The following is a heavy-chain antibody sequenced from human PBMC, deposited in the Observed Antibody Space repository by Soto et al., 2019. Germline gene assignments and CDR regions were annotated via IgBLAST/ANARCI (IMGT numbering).Heavy chain of an antibody. D-gene: IGHD2-15*01. CDR1: GYRFTSYW. J-gene: IGHJ4*02. CDR3: ARRMVAATPMYYFDY. CDR2: IYPSDSDT. Sequence: GESLKISCQGSGYRFTSYWIVWVRQMPGKGLEWMGIIYPSDSDTRYSPSFQGQVTISVDKSISTAYLQWTSLKASDTAMYYCARRMVAATPMYYFDYWGQGTLVTVSS. V-gene: IGHV5-51*01.